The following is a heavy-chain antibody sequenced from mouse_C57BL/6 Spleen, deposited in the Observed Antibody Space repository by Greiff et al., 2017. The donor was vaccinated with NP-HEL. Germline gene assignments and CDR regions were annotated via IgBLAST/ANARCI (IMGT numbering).Heavy chain of an antibody. D-gene: IGHD4-1*01. CDR1: GYTFTSYT. Sequence: QVQLQQSGAELARPGASVKMSCKASGYTFTSYTMHWVKQRPGQGLEWIGYINPSSGYTKYNQKFKDKATLTADKSSSTAYMQLSSLTSEDSAVYYCAREKLTGTFDYWGQGTTLTVSS. CDR3: AREKLTGTFDY. CDR2: INPSSGYT. J-gene: IGHJ2*01. V-gene: IGHV1-4*01.